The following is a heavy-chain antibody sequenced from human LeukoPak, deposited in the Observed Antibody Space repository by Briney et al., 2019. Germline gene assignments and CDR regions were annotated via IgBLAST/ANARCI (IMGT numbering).Heavy chain of an antibody. J-gene: IGHJ1*01. D-gene: IGHD2-2*02. V-gene: IGHV3-30-3*01. CDR3: ARDWCSSTSCYTNRYFQH. CDR1: GFTFSSYA. CDR2: ISYDGSNK. Sequence: GGSLRLSCAASGFTFSSYAMHWVRQAPGKGLEWVAVISYDGSNKYYADSVKGRFTISRDNSKNTPYLQMNSLRAEDTAVYYCARDWCSSTSCYTNRYFQHWGQGTLVTVSS.